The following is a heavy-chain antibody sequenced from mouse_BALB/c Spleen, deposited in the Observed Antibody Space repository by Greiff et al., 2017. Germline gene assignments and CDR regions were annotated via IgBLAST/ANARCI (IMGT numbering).Heavy chain of an antibody. V-gene: IGHV8-12*01. CDR2: IYWDDDK. J-gene: IGHJ2*01. CDR3: ARRAEDGYVLDY. D-gene: IGHD2-2*01. Sequence: QVTLKVCGPGILQPSQTLSLTCSFSGFSLSTSGMGVSWIRQPSGKGLEWLAHIYWDDDKRYNPSLKSRLTISKDTSRNQVFLKITSVDTADTATYYCARRAEDGYVLDYWGQGTTLTVSS. CDR1: GFSLSTSGMG.